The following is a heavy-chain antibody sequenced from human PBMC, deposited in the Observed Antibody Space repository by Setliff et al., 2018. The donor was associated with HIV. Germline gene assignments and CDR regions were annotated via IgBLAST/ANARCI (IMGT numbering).Heavy chain of an antibody. J-gene: IGHJ5*02. D-gene: IGHD1-20*01. V-gene: IGHV1-69*13. Sequence: GASVKVSCKASGGTLSTYAVSWVRQAPGQGLEWMGGIIPVFGPADYAKKFQGRVTITADESTRTANMELSSLRSEDTAVYYCAILSVYWFDPWGQGTPVTVSS. CDR3: AILSVYWFDP. CDR1: GGTLSTYA. CDR2: IIPVFGPA.